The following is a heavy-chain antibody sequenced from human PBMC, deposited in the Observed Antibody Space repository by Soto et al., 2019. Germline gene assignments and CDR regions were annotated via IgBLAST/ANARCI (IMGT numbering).Heavy chain of an antibody. CDR2: ISGSGGST. CDR3: AKFLSTTVTYYYYYGMDV. Sequence: EVQLLESGGGLVQPGGSLRLSCAASGFTFSSYAMSWVRQAPGKGLEWVSAISGSGGSTYYADSVKGRFTIPRDNSKNALYLQMNSLRAEDTAVYYCAKFLSTTVTYYYYYGMDVWGQGTTVTVSS. J-gene: IGHJ6*02. D-gene: IGHD4-17*01. V-gene: IGHV3-23*01. CDR1: GFTFSSYA.